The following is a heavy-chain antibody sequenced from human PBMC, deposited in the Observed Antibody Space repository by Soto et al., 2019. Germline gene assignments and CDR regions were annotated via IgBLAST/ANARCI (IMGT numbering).Heavy chain of an antibody. CDR1: GGAFSSYA. CDR3: ARGRYSSSWYYYYGMDV. Sequence: XSVKVSCKASGGAFSSYAISWVRQAPGQGLEWMGGIIPIFGTANYAQKFQGRVTITADESTSTAYMELSSLRSEDTAVYYCARGRYSSSWYYYYGMDVWGQGTTVTV. D-gene: IGHD6-6*01. CDR2: IIPIFGTA. V-gene: IGHV1-69*01. J-gene: IGHJ6*02.